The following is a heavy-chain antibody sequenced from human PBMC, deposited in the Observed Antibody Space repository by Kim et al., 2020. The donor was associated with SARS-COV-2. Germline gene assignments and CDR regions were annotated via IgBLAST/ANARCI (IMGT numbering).Heavy chain of an antibody. Sequence: TYYNPSLKSQVTISVDTSKNQFSLKLSSVTAADTAVYYCARTVGARTFDIWGQGTMVTVSS. CDR2: T. D-gene: IGHD1-26*01. V-gene: IGHV4-39*07. CDR3: ARTVGARTFDI. J-gene: IGHJ3*02.